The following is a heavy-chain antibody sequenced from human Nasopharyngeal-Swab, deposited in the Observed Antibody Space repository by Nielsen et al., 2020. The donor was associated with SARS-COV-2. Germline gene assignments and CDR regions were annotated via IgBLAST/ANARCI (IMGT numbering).Heavy chain of an antibody. V-gene: IGHV2-70*11. J-gene: IGHJ6*02. CDR3: TREQPSGDYDYYGMDV. Sequence: SGPTLVKPTETLTLTCTFSGFSLYTRGMCVSWIRQPPGKAPEWLARTGWDGDRYYNPSLKTRLTISRDIAKSQVVLTMTNMAPMDTATYYCTREQPSGDYDYYGMDVWGRGTTVTVSS. CDR1: GFSLYTRGMC. CDR2: TGWDGDR. D-gene: IGHD1-1*01.